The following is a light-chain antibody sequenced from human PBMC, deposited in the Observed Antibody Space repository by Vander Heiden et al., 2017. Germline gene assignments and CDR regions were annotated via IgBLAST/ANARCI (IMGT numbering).Light chain of an antibody. Sequence: DIQMTQSPSSLSASVGDTVTITCRASQSIDNFLNWYQQQPGKAPTLLISSASNLHGGVPSRFSGSGSGTDFTLTIARLQPEDFATYSCQQCYSIPFTFGHGTKLDAK. V-gene: IGKV1-39*01. J-gene: IGKJ3*01. CDR2: SAS. CDR3: QQCYSIPFT. CDR1: QSIDNF.